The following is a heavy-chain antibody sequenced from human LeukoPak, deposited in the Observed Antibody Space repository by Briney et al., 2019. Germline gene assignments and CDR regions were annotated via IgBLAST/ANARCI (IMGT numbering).Heavy chain of an antibody. V-gene: IGHV4-39*01. Sequence: SETLSLTCTVSGVFIRSSMSYGGSVRQPPGKGLEWIENIYYTGNTYYHASLNSQVSISIDTSNTQFSLKLTSVTAADTAVYYCARQTWSFDYWGQGTLVTVSS. CDR1: GVFIRSSMSY. D-gene: IGHD2-8*02. J-gene: IGHJ4*02. CDR3: ARQTWSFDY. CDR2: IYYTGNT.